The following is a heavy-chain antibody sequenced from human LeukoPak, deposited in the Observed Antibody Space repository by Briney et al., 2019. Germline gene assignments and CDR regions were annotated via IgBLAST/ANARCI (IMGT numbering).Heavy chain of an antibody. D-gene: IGHD2-2*01. V-gene: IGHV3-23*01. CDR1: GFTFSSYA. J-gene: IGHJ5*02. CDR3: AKDRHAPGRYCSSTSCLPFDP. CDR2: ISGSGGST. Sequence: GGSLRLSRAASGFTFSSYAMSWVRQAPGKGLEWVSAISGSGGSTYYADSVKGRFTISRDNSEKKLYLQMNSLRAEDTAVYYCAKDRHAPGRYCSSTSCLPFDPWGQGTLVTVSS.